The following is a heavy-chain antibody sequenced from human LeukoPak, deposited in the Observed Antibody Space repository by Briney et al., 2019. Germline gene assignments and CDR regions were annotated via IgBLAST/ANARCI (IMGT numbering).Heavy chain of an antibody. V-gene: IGHV4-31*03. J-gene: IGHJ4*02. CDR1: GGSISSGGYS. Sequence: PSQTLSLTYTVSGGSISSGGYSWRWIRQLPGKGLEWIGYIYYSGTTYYNPSLKSRVTISVDTSKNQFSLKLSSVTAADTAVYYCAREGQAAGTSFDYWGQGTLVTVSS. D-gene: IGHD6-13*01. CDR2: IYYSGTT. CDR3: AREGQAAGTSFDY.